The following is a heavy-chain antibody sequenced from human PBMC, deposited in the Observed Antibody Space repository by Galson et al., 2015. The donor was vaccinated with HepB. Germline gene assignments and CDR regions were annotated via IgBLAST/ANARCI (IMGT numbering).Heavy chain of an antibody. CDR1: GYTFTSYG. J-gene: IGHJ6*03. CDR3: AREGPRVRGVIIGHYYYMDV. CDR2: ISAYNGNT. D-gene: IGHD3-10*01. Sequence: SVKVSCKASGYTFTSYGISWVRQAPGQGLEWMGWISAYNGNTNYAQKLQGRVTMTTDTSTSTAYMELRSLRSDDTAVYYCAREGPRVRGVIIGHYYYMDVWGKGTTVTVSS. V-gene: IGHV1-18*01.